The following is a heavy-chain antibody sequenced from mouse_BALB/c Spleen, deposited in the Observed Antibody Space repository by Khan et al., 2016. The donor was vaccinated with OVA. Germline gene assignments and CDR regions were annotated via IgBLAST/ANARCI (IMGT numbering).Heavy chain of an antibody. CDR1: GYSITSDYA. D-gene: IGHD1-1*02. Sequence: VQLKESGPGLVKPSQSLSLTCTVTGYSITSDYAWNWIRQFPGNKLEWMGFISYSGNTKYNPSLKSRFSITRDTSKNQFFLQLNSVTPEDTATYYCARVYGGDFDYWGHGTSLTVSS. V-gene: IGHV3-2*02. J-gene: IGHJ2*02. CDR3: ARVYGGDFDY. CDR2: ISYSGNT.